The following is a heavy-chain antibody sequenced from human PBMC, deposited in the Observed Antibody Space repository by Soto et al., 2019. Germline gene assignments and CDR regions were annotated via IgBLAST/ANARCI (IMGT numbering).Heavy chain of an antibody. CDR1: VCTFYGYS. V-gene: IGHV3-9*01. D-gene: IGHD3-10*01. CDR2: ISWNSGSI. J-gene: IGHJ6*01. CDR3: AKAIPPINMVRGGRVQYGMEV. Sequence: PGASXRLSCSSAVCTFYGYSSHLFRQAPGKGLEWVSGISWNSGSIGYADSVKGRFNISRDNAKKSLYLQMNSLRAEDTALYYSAKAIPPINMVRGGRVQYGMEVWGQGPTV.